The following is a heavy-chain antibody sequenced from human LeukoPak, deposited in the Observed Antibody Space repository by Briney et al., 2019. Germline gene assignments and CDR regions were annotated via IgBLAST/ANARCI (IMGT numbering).Heavy chain of an antibody. CDR2: ISGSGGST. CDR3: ARNYYDSSGYYYGRRGDNWFDP. J-gene: IGHJ5*02. D-gene: IGHD3-22*01. CDR1: GFTFSTYS. V-gene: IGHV3-23*01. Sequence: GGSLRLSCAASGFTFSTYSMNWVRQAPGKGLEWVSAISGSGGSTYYADSVKGRFTISRDNSENTLYLQMNSLRAEDTAVYYCARNYYDSSGYYYGRRGDNWFDPWGQGTLVTVSS.